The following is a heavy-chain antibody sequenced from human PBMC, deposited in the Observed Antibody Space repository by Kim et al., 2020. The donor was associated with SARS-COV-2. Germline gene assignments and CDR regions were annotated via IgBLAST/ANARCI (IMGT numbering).Heavy chain of an antibody. D-gene: IGHD2-2*02. CDR3: AKRVGYTAFDY. V-gene: IGHV3-23*01. CDR2: ISGPGDDT. J-gene: IGHJ4*02. CDR1: GFTLSSYA. Sequence: GGSLRLSCAASGFTLSSYAMGWVRQAPGKGLEWVSTISGPGDDTHYAHSVKGRFTISRDNSKNMLFLQLNSLRADDTALYYCAKRVGYTAFDYWGQGTLVTVSS.